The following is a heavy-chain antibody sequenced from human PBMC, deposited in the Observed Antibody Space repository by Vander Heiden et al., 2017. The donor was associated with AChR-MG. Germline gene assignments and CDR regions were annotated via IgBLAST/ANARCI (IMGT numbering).Heavy chain of an antibody. J-gene: IGHJ4*02. Sequence: EVQLVQSGAEVKKPGESLKISCKGSGYGFTDYWIGWVRQMPSKGLEWVAIIYPGDSETKYSPSFQGQVTISVDKSINTAYLHWDNLKASDTAMYFCVKSGNFFYYFDNWGQGTLLTVSS. CDR2: IYPGDSET. CDR1: GYGFTDYW. D-gene: IGHD1-26*01. CDR3: VKSGNFFYYFDN. V-gene: IGHV5-51*01.